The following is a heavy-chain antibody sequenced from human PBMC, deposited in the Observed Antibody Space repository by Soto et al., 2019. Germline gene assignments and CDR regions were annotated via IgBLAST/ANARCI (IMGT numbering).Heavy chain of an antibody. D-gene: IGHD1-26*01. J-gene: IGHJ4*02. CDR3: ARAWEHLSFDY. Sequence: LSLTCTVSGGSVSRGPYYWGWIRQPPGKGLEWIATTYDGESTYFNPSLRSRVTISVDTSKSQFSPKLKSVTAADTAMYYCARAWEHLSFDYWGQGTLVTVSS. V-gene: IGHV4-39*07. CDR2: TYDGEST. CDR1: GGSVSRGPYY.